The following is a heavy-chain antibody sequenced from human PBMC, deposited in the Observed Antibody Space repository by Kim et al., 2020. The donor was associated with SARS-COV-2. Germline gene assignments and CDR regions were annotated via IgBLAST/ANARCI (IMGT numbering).Heavy chain of an antibody. Sequence: ASVKVSCKASGYTFTSYAMHWVRQAPGQRLEWMGWINAGNGNTKYSQKFQGRVTITRDTSASTAYMELSSLRSEDTAVYYCARGEEYSSSWFYYYYGMDVWGQGTTVTVSS. CDR2: INAGNGNT. CDR1: GYTFTSYA. V-gene: IGHV1-3*01. J-gene: IGHJ6*02. D-gene: IGHD6-13*01. CDR3: ARGEEYSSSWFYYYYGMDV.